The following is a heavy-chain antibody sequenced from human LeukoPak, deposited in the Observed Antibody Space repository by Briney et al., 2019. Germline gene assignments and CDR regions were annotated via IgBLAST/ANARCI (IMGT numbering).Heavy chain of an antibody. CDR1: GFTFSSYS. J-gene: IGHJ4*02. Sequence: GGSLRLSCAASGFTFSSYSMHWAPRAPGKGREGVSSFISSRSYIFYPDSVGARVTISRDNAKNSLYLQMNSLRAEDTAVYYCARDRHKYNYDSSGYPPYWGQGTLVTVSS. CDR2: FISSRSYI. CDR3: ARDRHKYNYDSSGYPPY. V-gene: IGHV3-21*01. D-gene: IGHD3-22*01.